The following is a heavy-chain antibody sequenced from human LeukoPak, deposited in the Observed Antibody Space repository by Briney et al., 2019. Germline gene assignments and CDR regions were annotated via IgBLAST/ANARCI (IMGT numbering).Heavy chain of an antibody. D-gene: IGHD6-19*01. CDR3: AKGGPSVAATFDH. V-gene: IGHV3-30*02. Sequence: PGGSRGLPGPTRKLTFNNYGIHGVRQAPAGGRGGVAFVRYDGTTNQYSDSVKGRFFISRDNSRDMLFLRMNNLSSDDTAVYYCAKGGPSVAATFDHWGQGTRVIVSS. J-gene: IGHJ4*02. CDR2: VRYDGTTN. CDR1: KLTFNNYG.